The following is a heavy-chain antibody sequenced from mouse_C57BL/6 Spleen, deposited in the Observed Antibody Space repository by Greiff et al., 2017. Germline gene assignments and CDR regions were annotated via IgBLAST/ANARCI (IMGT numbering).Heavy chain of an antibody. J-gene: IGHJ2*01. CDR3: ATITTLVPLDY. D-gene: IGHD1-1*01. V-gene: IGHV1-74*01. Sequence: QVQLQQPGAELVKPGASVKVSCKASGYTFTSYWMHWVKQRPGQGLEWIGRIHPSDSATNYNQKFKGKATLTVDKSSSTAYMQLSSLTSEDSAVYYCATITTLVPLDYWGQGTTLTVSS. CDR1: GYTFTSYW. CDR2: IHPSDSAT.